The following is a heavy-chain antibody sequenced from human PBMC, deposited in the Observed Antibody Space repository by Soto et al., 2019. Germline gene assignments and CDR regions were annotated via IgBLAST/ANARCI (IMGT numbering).Heavy chain of an antibody. CDR1: AGSISSGGYY. D-gene: IGHD3-10*01. V-gene: IGHV4-31*03. CDR3: ARDRVTMVRGVISAYYYGMDV. CDR2: IYYSGST. Sequence: SETLCLTCTVAAGSISSGGYYWSWIRQHPGKGLEWIGYIYYSGSTYYNPSLKSRVTISVDTSKNQFSLKLSSVTAADTAVYYCARDRVTMVRGVISAYYYGMDVWGQGTTVTVSS. J-gene: IGHJ6*02.